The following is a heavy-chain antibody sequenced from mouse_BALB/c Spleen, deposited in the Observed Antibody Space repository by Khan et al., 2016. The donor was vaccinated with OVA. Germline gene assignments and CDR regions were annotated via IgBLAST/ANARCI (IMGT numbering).Heavy chain of an antibody. V-gene: IGHV2-6-7*01. Sequence: VQLVESGPGLVAPSQSLSITCTVSGFSLTGYGVNWVRQPPGKGLEWLGMIWGDGSTDYNSALKPRLSISKDNSKSQVFLKMNSLQTDDTARYFCARAYYANYREAMDYWGQGTSVTVSS. J-gene: IGHJ4*01. D-gene: IGHD2-10*01. CDR1: GFSLTGYG. CDR3: ARAYYANYREAMDY. CDR2: IWGDGST.